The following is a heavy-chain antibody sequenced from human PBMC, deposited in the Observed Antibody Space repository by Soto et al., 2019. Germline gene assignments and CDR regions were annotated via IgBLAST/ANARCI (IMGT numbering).Heavy chain of an antibody. CDR3: ARDLLAAGSDALDI. Sequence: QMQLVQSGAEVKKPGASVKVSCKASGYTFTRHYIHWVRHAPGQGLEWMGIINSSGGHTYDAQKFQRRVAMISDTSTSTVYMELSSLRSEDTAVYYCARDLLAAGSDALDIWGQGTMVTVSS. J-gene: IGHJ3*02. CDR2: INSSGGHT. D-gene: IGHD6-13*01. CDR1: GYTFTRHY. V-gene: IGHV1-46*01.